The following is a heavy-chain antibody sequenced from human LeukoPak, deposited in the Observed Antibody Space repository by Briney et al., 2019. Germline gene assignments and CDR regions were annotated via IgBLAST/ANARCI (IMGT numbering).Heavy chain of an antibody. V-gene: IGHV3-21*01. CDR2: ISSSSSNT. D-gene: IGHD3-22*01. Sequence: GGSLRLSCAASGFTFSTYTMNWVRQAPGKGLEWVSSISSSSSNTHYAGSVKGRFTISRDNAKNSLYLQMNSLRADDTAVYYSVRSDSRDCWGPGTLVTVSS. J-gene: IGHJ4*02. CDR1: GFTFSTYT. CDR3: VRSDSRDC.